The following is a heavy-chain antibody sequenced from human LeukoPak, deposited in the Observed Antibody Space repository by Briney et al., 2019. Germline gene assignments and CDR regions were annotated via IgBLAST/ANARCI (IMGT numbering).Heavy chain of an antibody. CDR3: ARESYSSSWYADY. Sequence: SETLSLTCTVSGVSISGHYWNWIRQTPGKGLEWIGYIYYSGTTNYNPSLKSRVTISLDTSKNQFSLKLSSVTAADTAVYYCARESYSSSWYADYWGQGTLVTVSS. V-gene: IGHV4-59*11. CDR2: IYYSGTT. D-gene: IGHD6-13*01. J-gene: IGHJ4*02. CDR1: GVSISGHY.